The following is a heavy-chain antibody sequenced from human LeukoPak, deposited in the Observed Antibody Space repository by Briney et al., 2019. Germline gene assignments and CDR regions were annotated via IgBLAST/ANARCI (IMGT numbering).Heavy chain of an antibody. CDR3: ARDRYDFWSGYYLDY. CDR2: IYYSGST. V-gene: IGHV4-4*08. D-gene: IGHD3-3*01. CDR1: GGSISSYY. J-gene: IGHJ4*02. Sequence: SETLSLTCTVSGGSISSYYWSWIRQPPGKGLEWIGYIYYSGSTYYHPSLKSRVTISVDTSKNQFSLKLSSVTAADTAVYYCARDRYDFWSGYYLDYWGQGTLVTVSS.